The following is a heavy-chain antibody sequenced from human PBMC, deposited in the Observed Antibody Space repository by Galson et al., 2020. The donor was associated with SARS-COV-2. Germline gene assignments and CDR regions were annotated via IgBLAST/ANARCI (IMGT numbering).Heavy chain of an antibody. Sequence: GGSLRLSCEVSGFTFSNHWMSWVRQAPAKGLEWVANVKQDGSEKYYVDSVKGRFTISRDNAKNSLYLEMNSLRAEDTAVYYCARYGAVRGVIIDYGMDVWGQGTTVTVSS. CDR2: VKQDGSEK. D-gene: IGHD3-10*01. CDR1: GFTFSNHW. J-gene: IGHJ6*02. V-gene: IGHV3-7*03. CDR3: ARYGAVRGVIIDYGMDV.